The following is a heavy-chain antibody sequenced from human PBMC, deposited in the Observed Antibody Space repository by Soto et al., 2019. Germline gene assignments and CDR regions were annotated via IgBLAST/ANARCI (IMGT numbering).Heavy chain of an antibody. Sequence: SQTLSLTCAISGDSVSGNSAAWNWIRQSPSSGLEWLGRTYYRSRWYNDYAVSVKSRITVTPDTSKNQFSLHLNSVTPEDTAVYSCARGFGCYVSSDSYFEYWGQGALVTVSS. D-gene: IGHD3-10*01. J-gene: IGHJ4*03. V-gene: IGHV6-1*01. CDR1: GDSVSGNSAA. CDR3: ARGFGCYVSSDSYFEY. CDR2: TYYRSRWYN.